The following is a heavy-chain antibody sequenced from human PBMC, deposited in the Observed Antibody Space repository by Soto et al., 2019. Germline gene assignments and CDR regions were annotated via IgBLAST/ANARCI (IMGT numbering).Heavy chain of an antibody. V-gene: IGHV3-23*01. D-gene: IGHD4-17*01. CDR3: ARDRGTVTTLYGMDV. J-gene: IGHJ6*02. CDR2: ISGSGGST. Sequence: PGGSLRLSCAASGFTFSSYAMSWVRQAPGKGLEWVSAISGSGGSTYYADSVKGRFTISRDNSKNTLYLQMNSLRAEDTAVYYCARDRGTVTTLYGMDVWGQGTTVTVSS. CDR1: GFTFSSYA.